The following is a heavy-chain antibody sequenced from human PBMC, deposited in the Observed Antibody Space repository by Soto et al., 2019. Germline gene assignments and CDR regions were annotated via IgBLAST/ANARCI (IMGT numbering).Heavy chain of an antibody. CDR2: ISAYNGNT. V-gene: IGHV1-18*01. D-gene: IGHD3-16*02. J-gene: IGHJ3*02. Sequence: ASVKVSCKASGYTFTSYGISWVRQAPGQGLEWMGWISAYNGNTNYAQKLQGRVTMITDTSTSTAYMELRSLRSDDTAVYYCAIDLYDYIWGSYRPDAFDIWGQGTMVTVSS. CDR1: GYTFTSYG. CDR3: AIDLYDYIWGSYRPDAFDI.